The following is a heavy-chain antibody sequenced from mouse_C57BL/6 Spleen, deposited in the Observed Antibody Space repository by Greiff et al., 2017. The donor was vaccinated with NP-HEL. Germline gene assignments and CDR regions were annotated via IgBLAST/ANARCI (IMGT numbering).Heavy chain of an antibody. CDR2: IDPEDGEP. Sequence: VQLQQSGAELVKPGASVKLSCTASGFNIKDYYMHWVKQRTEQGLEWIGRIDPEDGEPKYAPNFQGKATITADTSSNTAYLQLSSLTSEDTAVYYCARGPYYGNYPYYFDYWGQGTTLTVSS. J-gene: IGHJ2*01. CDR3: ARGPYYGNYPYYFDY. V-gene: IGHV14-2*01. CDR1: GFNIKDYY. D-gene: IGHD2-10*01.